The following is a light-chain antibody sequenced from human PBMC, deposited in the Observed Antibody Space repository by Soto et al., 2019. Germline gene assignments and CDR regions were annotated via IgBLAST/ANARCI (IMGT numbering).Light chain of an antibody. Sequence: QSVLTQPPSASGTPGQRVTISCSGSSSNIGANIVNWYQQFPGTAPKLLIYSNDQRPSGVPDRFSASKSGTSASLAISGLQPEDEAQYYCAAWDDSLSGVVFGGGTKLTVL. CDR1: SSNIGANI. J-gene: IGLJ2*01. V-gene: IGLV1-44*01. CDR2: SND. CDR3: AAWDDSLSGVV.